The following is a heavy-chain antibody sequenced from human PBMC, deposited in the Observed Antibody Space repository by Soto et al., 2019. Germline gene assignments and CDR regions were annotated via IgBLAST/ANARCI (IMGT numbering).Heavy chain of an antibody. D-gene: IGHD3-3*01. V-gene: IGHV3-15*07. J-gene: IGHJ3*02. Sequence: GGSLRLSCAASGFTFSNAWMNWVRQAPGKGLEWVGRIKSKTDGGTTDYAAPVKGRFTISRDDSKNTMYLQINSLKTEDTAVYYCTTDGSYDFWSGYYPGDAFDIWGQGTMVTVSS. CDR3: TTDGSYDFWSGYYPGDAFDI. CDR2: IKSKTDGGTT. CDR1: GFTFSNAW.